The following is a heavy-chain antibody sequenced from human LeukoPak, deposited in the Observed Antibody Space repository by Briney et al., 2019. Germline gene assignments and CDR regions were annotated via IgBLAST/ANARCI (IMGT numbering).Heavy chain of an antibody. V-gene: IGHV3-23*01. CDR3: AKNADCAGGNCYRFDS. D-gene: IGHD2-21*01. Sequence: PGGSLRLSCAASGFSFSSSAMSWVRQAPGKGLEWVSSISGSGGSTYYADSARGRFTISSDSSKNTLFLQMNSLRAEDTAIYYCAKNADCAGGNCYRFDSWGQGTLVTVST. J-gene: IGHJ4*02. CDR2: ISGSGGST. CDR1: GFSFSSSA.